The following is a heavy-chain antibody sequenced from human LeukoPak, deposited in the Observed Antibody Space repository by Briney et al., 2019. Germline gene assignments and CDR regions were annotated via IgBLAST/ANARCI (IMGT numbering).Heavy chain of an antibody. Sequence: SETLSLTCTVSGGSITSYYWSWIRQPPGKGLDWIGYIYYSGSKNYNPSLKSRVTISVATSKTQFSLKLSSVTAADTAVYYCAGGYYGGNYWGQGTLVTVSS. CDR2: IYYSGSK. CDR3: AGGYYGGNY. D-gene: IGHD3-22*01. J-gene: IGHJ4*02. CDR1: GGSITSYY. V-gene: IGHV4-59*08.